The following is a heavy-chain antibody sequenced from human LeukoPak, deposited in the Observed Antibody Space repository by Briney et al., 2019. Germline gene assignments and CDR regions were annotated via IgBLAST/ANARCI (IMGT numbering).Heavy chain of an antibody. Sequence: ASVKVSCKASGYTFTSYGISWVRQAPGQGLEWMGWISAYNGNTNYAQKLQGRVTMTTDTSTSTAYMELRSLRSDDTAVCYCARFLRTMVRGEVSNWFDPWGQGTLVTVSS. J-gene: IGHJ5*02. CDR2: ISAYNGNT. D-gene: IGHD3-10*01. CDR3: ARFLRTMVRGEVSNWFDP. V-gene: IGHV1-18*01. CDR1: GYTFTSYG.